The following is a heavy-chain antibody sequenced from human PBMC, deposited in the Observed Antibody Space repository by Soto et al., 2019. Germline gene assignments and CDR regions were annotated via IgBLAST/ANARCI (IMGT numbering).Heavy chain of an antibody. D-gene: IGHD3-10*01. CDR1: GFSLNTRDLG. CDR2: IYWDDSK. CDR3: EQKGRGYFDY. Sequence: QITLKESGPTLVKPTETLTLTCTFSGFSLNTRDLGVGWIRQPPGKALEWLAIIYWDDSKNYSPSLKSRLTITNDTTKNQVVHTVTDMDPVDKATYYGEQKGRGYFDYWGQGTLVTVSS. V-gene: IGHV2-5*02. J-gene: IGHJ4*02.